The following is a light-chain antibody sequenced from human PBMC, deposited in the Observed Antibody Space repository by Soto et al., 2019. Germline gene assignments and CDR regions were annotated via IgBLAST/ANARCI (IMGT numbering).Light chain of an antibody. J-gene: IGKJ4*01. Sequence: EIVLTQSPGTLSLSPGERATLFCRASQSVSSNYLVWYQQKAGQAPRLLIYGASSRATGIPDRFSGGGSGTDFTLTISRLEPEDFAVYYCQQYDPSPTFGGGTKVEIK. V-gene: IGKV3-20*01. CDR3: QQYDPSPT. CDR1: QSVSSNY. CDR2: GAS.